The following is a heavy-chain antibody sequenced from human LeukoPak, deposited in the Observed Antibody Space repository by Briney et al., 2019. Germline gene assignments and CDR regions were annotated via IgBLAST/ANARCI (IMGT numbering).Heavy chain of an antibody. J-gene: IGHJ4*02. D-gene: IGHD6-13*01. CDR3: AKEGAAGNYFDY. CDR2: ISYDGSNK. V-gene: IGHV3-30*18. CDR1: GFTFSSYG. Sequence: PGRSLRLSCAASGFTFSSYGMHWVRQAPGKGLEWVAVISYDGSNKYYADSVKGRFTISRDNSKNTLYLQMNSLRAEDTAVYYCAKEGAAGNYFDYRGQGTLVTVSS.